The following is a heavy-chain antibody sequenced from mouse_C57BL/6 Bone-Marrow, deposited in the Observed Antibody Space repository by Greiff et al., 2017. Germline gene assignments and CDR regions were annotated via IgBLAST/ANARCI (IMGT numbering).Heavy chain of an antibody. CDR1: GYTFTSYW. D-gene: IGHD2-4*01. V-gene: IGHV1-69*01. Sequence: QVQLQQPGAELVMPGASVKLSCKASGYTFTSYWMHWVKQRPGQGLEWIGEIDPSDSYTNYNQKFKGKSTLTVDKSSSTAYMQLSSLTSEDSAVXYCAVYYDYDEDFDYWGQGTTLTVSS. J-gene: IGHJ2*01. CDR2: IDPSDSYT. CDR3: AVYYDYDEDFDY.